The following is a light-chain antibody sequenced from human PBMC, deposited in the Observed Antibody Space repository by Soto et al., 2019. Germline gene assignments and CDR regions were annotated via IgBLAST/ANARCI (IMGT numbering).Light chain of an antibody. Sequence: QSALTQPPSASGSPGQSVTISCTGTSSDVGLYDYVPWYQQHPGKVPKLLIYEVTQRPSGVPDRFSGSKSGNTASLTVSGLQAEDEADYYCSSYGGNSNYVFGTGTKVTVL. CDR3: SSYGGNSNYV. J-gene: IGLJ1*01. CDR2: EVT. CDR1: SSDVGLYDY. V-gene: IGLV2-8*01.